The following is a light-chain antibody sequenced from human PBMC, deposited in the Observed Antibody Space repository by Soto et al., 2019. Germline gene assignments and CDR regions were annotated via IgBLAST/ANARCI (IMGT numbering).Light chain of an antibody. CDR2: GNS. V-gene: IGLV1-40*01. CDR3: QPYDSSLSGVV. Sequence: QSVLTQPPSVSGAPGQRVTISCTGSSSNIGAGYDVHWYQQLPGTAPKLLIYGNSNRPSGVPDRFSGSMSGTSASLAITGLQAEDEADYYCQPYDSSLSGVVFGGGTKLTVL. CDR1: SSNIGAGYD. J-gene: IGLJ2*01.